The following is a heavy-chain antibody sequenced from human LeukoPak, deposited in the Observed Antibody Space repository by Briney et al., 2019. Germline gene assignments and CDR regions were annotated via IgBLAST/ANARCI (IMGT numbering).Heavy chain of an antibody. CDR1: GFTFSDYE. J-gene: IGHJ4*02. Sequence: GGSLRLSCVASGFTFSDYEMNWVRQAPGKGPEWVSYISSSGSTIYYADSVKGRFTISRDNPKNSLYLQMNSLRAEDTAVYYCARDVCSGGGYYGGGFFDCWGQGTLVTVSS. CDR3: ARDVCSGGGYYGGGFFDC. CDR2: ISSSGSTI. V-gene: IGHV3-48*03. D-gene: IGHD2-15*01.